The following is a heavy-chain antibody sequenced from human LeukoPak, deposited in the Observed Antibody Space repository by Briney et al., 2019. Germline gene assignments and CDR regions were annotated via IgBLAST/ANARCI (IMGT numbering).Heavy chain of an antibody. D-gene: IGHD2-2*01. Sequence: GASVTVSFKVSGYTLTELSMHWVRQAPGKGREWMGGFDPEDGETIYAQKFQGRVTITEDTSTDTAYMELSSLRSEDTAVYYCATLPHIVVVPAATYRGGYWGQGTLVTVSS. CDR1: GYTLTELS. CDR2: FDPEDGET. J-gene: IGHJ4*02. CDR3: ATLPHIVVVPAATYRGGY. V-gene: IGHV1-24*01.